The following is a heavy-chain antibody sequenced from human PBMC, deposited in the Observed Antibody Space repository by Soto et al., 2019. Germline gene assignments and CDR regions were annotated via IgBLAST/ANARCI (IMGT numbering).Heavy chain of an antibody. CDR2: INHSGST. J-gene: IGHJ5*02. V-gene: IGHV4-34*01. D-gene: IGHD2-2*01. Sequence: PSETLSLTCAVYGGSFSGYYWSWIRQPPGKGLEWIGEINHSGSTNYNPSLKSRVTISVDTSKNQFSLKLSSVTAADTAVYYCARGYCSSTSCSPKGPNWFDPWGQGTLVTVS. CDR1: GGSFSGYY. CDR3: ARGYCSSTSCSPKGPNWFDP.